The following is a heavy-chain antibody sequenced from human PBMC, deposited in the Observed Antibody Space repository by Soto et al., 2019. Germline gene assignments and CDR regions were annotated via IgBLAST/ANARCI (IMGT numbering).Heavy chain of an antibody. Sequence: EVQLLESGGGLVQPGGSLRLSCAASGFTFSSYAMSWVRQAPGKGLEWVSAISGSGGSTYYADSVKSRFTISRDNSKNTLYLQMNSLRAEDTAVYYCAKADYDFWSGYDTWGAWYFDYWGQGTLVTVSS. CDR3: AKADYDFWSGYDTWGAWYFDY. J-gene: IGHJ4*02. CDR1: GFTFSSYA. V-gene: IGHV3-23*01. D-gene: IGHD3-3*01. CDR2: ISGSGGST.